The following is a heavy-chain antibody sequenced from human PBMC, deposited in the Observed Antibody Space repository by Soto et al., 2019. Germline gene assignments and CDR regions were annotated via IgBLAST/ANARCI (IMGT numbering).Heavy chain of an antibody. CDR1: GGSISSVGHY. Sequence: PSGTLSISCADSGGSISSVGHYWTWIRQQPGKGLEWIGYIYYSGSTDYNPSLKSRVTISVDRSKNQFSLNLSSVTAADTAIYYCARESGGYDSSTRYGLDVWGQGTTVTVSS. CDR2: IYYSGST. V-gene: IGHV4-31*11. CDR3: ARESGGYDSSTRYGLDV. D-gene: IGHD6-25*01. J-gene: IGHJ6*02.